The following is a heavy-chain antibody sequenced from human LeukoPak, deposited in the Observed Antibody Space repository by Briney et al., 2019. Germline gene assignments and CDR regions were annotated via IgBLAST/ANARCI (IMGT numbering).Heavy chain of an antibody. V-gene: IGHV3-23*01. CDR2: ITGSGDKT. Sequence: GGSLRLSCAASGFTFSNYAMHWVRQVPGKGLEWVSGITGSGDKTYYTDSLKGRFTISRDNSKNTLFLQISSLRADDTAVYYCARDGTSTDDYWGQGTLVTVSS. D-gene: IGHD2-2*01. CDR1: GFTFSNYA. J-gene: IGHJ4*02. CDR3: ARDGTSTDDY.